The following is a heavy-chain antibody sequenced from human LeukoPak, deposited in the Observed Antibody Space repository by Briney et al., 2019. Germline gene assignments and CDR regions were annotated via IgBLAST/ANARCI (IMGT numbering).Heavy chain of an antibody. CDR1: GGSISNYY. D-gene: IGHD3-9*01. J-gene: IGHJ4*02. Sequence: PSETLSLTCTVSGGSISNYYWTWIRQPPGKGLEWIGCIYSSGSTNYNPSLKSRVTISVDTSKNQFSLKLSSVTAADTAVYYCAREVRYFDWLLLPFDYWGQGTLVTVSS. CDR3: AREVRYFDWLLLPFDY. CDR2: IYSSGST. V-gene: IGHV4-4*08.